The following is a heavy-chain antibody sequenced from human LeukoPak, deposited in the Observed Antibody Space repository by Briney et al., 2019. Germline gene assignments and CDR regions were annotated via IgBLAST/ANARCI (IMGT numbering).Heavy chain of an antibody. V-gene: IGHV4-4*07. CDR1: GGSISSYY. CDR3: ARNYEYSSEIWYYYYYMDV. CDR2: IYTSGST. Sequence: PSETLSLTCTVSGGSISSYYWSWIRQPAGKGLEWIGRIYTSGSTNYNPSLKSRVTMSVDTSKNQFSLKLTSVTAADTAVYYCARNYEYSSEIWYYYYYMDVWGKGTTVTVSS. D-gene: IGHD6-6*01. J-gene: IGHJ6*03.